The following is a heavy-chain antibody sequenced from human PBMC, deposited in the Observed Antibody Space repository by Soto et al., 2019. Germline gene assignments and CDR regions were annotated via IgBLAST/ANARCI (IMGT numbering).Heavy chain of an antibody. CDR1: GGTFSSYA. CDR3: ARRGTTGTAYYYYGMDV. V-gene: IGHV1-69*13. D-gene: IGHD1-1*01. CDR2: IIPIFGTA. J-gene: IGHJ6*02. Sequence: SVKVSCKASGGTFSSYAISWVRQAPGQGLEWMGGIIPIFGTANYAQKFQGRVTITADESTSTAYMELSSLRSEDTAVYYCARRGTTGTAYYYYGMDVWGQGTTVTVSS.